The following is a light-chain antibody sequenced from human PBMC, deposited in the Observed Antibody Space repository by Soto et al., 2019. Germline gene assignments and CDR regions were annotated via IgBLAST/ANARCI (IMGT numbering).Light chain of an antibody. J-gene: IGKJ1*01. V-gene: IGKV3-11*01. CDR3: QQRSNLPGT. CDR1: QSVSSL. Sequence: EIVLTQSPATLSLSPGERATLSCRASQSVSSLLAWYQQKPGQAPRLLIYDASSRATGIPARFSGSGSGTDFTLTISSLEPEDFAVYYCQQRSNLPGTFGQGTKVEIK. CDR2: DAS.